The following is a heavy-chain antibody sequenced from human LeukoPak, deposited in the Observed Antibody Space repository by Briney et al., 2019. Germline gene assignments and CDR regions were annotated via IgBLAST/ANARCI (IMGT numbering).Heavy chain of an antibody. Sequence: KAGGSLRLSCAASGYTFSDYSVNWVRQAPGKGLEWVSSISSRSTYIYYADSVKGRFTISRDNAKNSLYLQMYSLRAEDTAVYYCARDRVVAGLYYGMDVWAKGPRSPSP. J-gene: IGHJ6*02. CDR3: ARDRVVAGLYYGMDV. V-gene: IGHV3-21*01. CDR1: GYTFSDYS. D-gene: IGHD2-15*01. CDR2: ISSRSTYI.